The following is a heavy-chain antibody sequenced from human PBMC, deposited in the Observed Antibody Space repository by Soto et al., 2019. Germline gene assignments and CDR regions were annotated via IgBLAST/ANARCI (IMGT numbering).Heavy chain of an antibody. CDR1: GGSISSNNW. Sequence: SETLSLTCAVSGGSISSNNWWTWGRQPPGKGLEWIGYIYYSGSTNYNPSLKSRVTISVDTSKNQFSLKLSSVTAADTAVYYCVRGSTGSFGPWGQGTLVTVSS. V-gene: IGHV4-4*02. CDR2: IYYSGST. CDR3: VRGSTGSFGP. J-gene: IGHJ5*02.